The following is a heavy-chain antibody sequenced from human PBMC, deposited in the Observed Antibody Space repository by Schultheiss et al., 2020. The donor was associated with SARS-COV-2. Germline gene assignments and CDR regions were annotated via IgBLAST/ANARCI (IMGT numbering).Heavy chain of an antibody. CDR2: IYSCGST. V-gene: IGHV3-66*01. Sequence: GESLKISCAASGFTFSSYWMSWVRQAPGKGLEWVSVIYSCGSTYYADSVTGRFIVSRDNAKNSLYLQMNSLRAEDTAVYYCARDRDYDFWSGSQRRYYYYYGMDVWGQGTTVTVSS. CDR1: GFTFSSYW. J-gene: IGHJ6*02. D-gene: IGHD3-3*01. CDR3: ARDRDYDFWSGSQRRYYYYYGMDV.